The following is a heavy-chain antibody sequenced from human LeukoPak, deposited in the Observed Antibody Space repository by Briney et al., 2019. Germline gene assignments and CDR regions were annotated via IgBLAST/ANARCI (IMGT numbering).Heavy chain of an antibody. V-gene: IGHV3-7*01. CDR1: GLTFRNFW. D-gene: IGHD3-10*01. CDR2: IKQDGSGQ. J-gene: IGHJ4*02. CDR3: ARSYGHSIDY. Sequence: GGSLRLSCAASGLTFRNFWMCWVRQAPGKGLEWAATIKQDGSGQYYVDSVKGRFTISRDNAQNSLYLQMNNLGAEDTAVYYCARSYGHSIDYWGQGTLVTVSS.